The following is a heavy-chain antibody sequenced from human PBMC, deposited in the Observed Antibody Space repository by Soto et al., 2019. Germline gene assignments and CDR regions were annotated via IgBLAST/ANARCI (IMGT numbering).Heavy chain of an antibody. V-gene: IGHV3-33*01. Sequence: QPGGSLRLSCAASGFTFSSYGMHWVRQAPGKGLEWVAVIWYDGSNKYYADSVKGRFTISRDNSKNTLYLQMNSLRAEDTAVYYCARDGVGATIGSFDYWGQGTLVTVSS. CDR1: GFTFSSYG. CDR3: ARDGVGATIGSFDY. D-gene: IGHD1-26*01. CDR2: IWYDGSNK. J-gene: IGHJ4*02.